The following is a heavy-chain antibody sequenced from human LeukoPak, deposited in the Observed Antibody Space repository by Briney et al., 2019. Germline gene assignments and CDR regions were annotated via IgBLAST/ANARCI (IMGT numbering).Heavy chain of an antibody. CDR3: ARDRCSSTSCPREVGFDY. V-gene: IGHV1-18*01. D-gene: IGHD2-2*01. CDR2: ISAYNGNT. CDR1: GYTFTSHG. J-gene: IGHJ4*02. Sequence: ASVKVSCKASGYTFTSHGISWVRQAPGQGLEWMGWISAYNGNTNYAQKLQGRVTMTTDTSTSAAYMELRSLRSDDTAVYYCARDRCSSTSCPREVGFDYWGQGTLVTVSS.